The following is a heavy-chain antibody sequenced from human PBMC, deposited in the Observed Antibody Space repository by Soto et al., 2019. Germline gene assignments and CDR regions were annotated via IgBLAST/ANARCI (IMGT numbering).Heavy chain of an antibody. D-gene: IGHD3-10*01. Sequence: SETLSLTCTVSGGSISSYYWSWIRQPPGKGLEWIGYIYYSGSTNYNPSLKSRVTISVDTSKNQFSLKLSSVTAADTAVYYCARFNYYGSGRPGGQFYICARGTMVIVSS. CDR3: ARFNYYGSGRPGGQFYI. CDR2: IYYSGST. CDR1: GGSISSYY. V-gene: IGHV4-59*01. J-gene: IGHJ3*02.